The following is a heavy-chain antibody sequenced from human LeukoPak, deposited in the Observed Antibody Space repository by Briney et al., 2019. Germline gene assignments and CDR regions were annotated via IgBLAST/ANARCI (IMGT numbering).Heavy chain of an antibody. J-gene: IGHJ4*02. CDR2: IYSSGST. CDR3: ARGGKATVVTM. D-gene: IGHD4-23*01. Sequence: PSETLSLTCTVSGGSINGYYWGWIRQPAGKGLEWIGRIYSSGSTNYNPSLKSRVSMSVDTSKNQFSLKLTSVTAADTAVYYCARGGKATVVTMWGQGILVTVSS. V-gene: IGHV4-4*07. CDR1: GGSINGYY.